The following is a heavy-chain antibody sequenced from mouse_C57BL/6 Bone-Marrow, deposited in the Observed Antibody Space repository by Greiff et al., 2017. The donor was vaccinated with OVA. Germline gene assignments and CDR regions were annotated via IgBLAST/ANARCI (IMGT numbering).Heavy chain of an antibody. CDR3: ARNGYYLSWFAY. D-gene: IGHD2-3*01. CDR2: ISSGGSYT. CDR1: GFTFSSYG. J-gene: IGHJ3*01. V-gene: IGHV5-6*01. Sequence: EVHLVESGGDLVKPGGSLKLSCAASGFTFSSYGMSWVRQTPDKRLEWVATISSGGSYTYYPDSVKGRFTISRDNAKNTLYLQMSSLKSEDTAMYYCARNGYYLSWFAYWGQGTLVTVSA.